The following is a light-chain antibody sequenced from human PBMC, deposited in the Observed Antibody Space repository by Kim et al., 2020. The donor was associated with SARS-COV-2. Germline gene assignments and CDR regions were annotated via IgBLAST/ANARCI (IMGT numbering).Light chain of an antibody. CDR1: QSVGSN. Sequence: SLGERATLSCRASQSVGSNVAWYQQKPGQAPRLLIYGASTRATDIPARFSGSGSGTEFTLIISSLKSEDLADYFCQQYDDWPPWTFGQGTKVDIK. CDR3: QQYDDWPPWT. V-gene: IGKV3-15*01. CDR2: GAS. J-gene: IGKJ1*01.